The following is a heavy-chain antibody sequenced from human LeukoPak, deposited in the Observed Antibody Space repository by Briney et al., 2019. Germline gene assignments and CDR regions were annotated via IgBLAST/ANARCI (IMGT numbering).Heavy chain of an antibody. CDR2: IWNDGSKE. J-gene: IGHJ4*02. V-gene: IGHV3-33*01. CDR3: ARVDCSSPSCYGY. D-gene: IGHD2-2*01. Sequence: GGSLRLSCAASGFNFRFYGMHWVRQAPGKGLECVAVIWNDGSKESYADSVKGRFTISRDNSMNTLYLQMNSLRVEDTAVYYCARVDCSSPSCYGYWGQGTLVAVSS. CDR1: GFNFRFYG.